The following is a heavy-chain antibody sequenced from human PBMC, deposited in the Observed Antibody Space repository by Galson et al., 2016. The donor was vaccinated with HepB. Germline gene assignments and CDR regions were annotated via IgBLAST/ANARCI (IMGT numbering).Heavy chain of an antibody. CDR2: ISGDGGST. Sequence: SLRLSCAASGFTFGRYAMSWVRQAPGKGLEWVSAISGDGGSTYYAGSVQRRFTSSRDRSTNTMYLQLNSLRTDDTAVYYCARFTQEWLDRVYYFDYWGQGTLVAVSS. J-gene: IGHJ4*02. V-gene: IGHV3-23*01. D-gene: IGHD6-19*01. CDR1: GFTFGRYA. CDR3: ARFTQEWLDRVYYFDY.